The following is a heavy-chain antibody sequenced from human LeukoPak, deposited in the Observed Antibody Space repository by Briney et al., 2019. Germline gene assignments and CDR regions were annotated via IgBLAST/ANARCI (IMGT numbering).Heavy chain of an antibody. CDR2: IYYSGST. D-gene: IGHD3-22*01. V-gene: IGHV4-30-4*08. J-gene: IGHJ4*02. CDR3: ASAQQEGNYYDSSGYPY. Sequence: SETLSLTCTVSGGSISSGDYYWSWIRQPPGKGLEWIGYIYYSGSTYYNPSLKSRVTISVDTSKNQFSLKLSSVTAADTAVYYCASAQQEGNYYDSSGYPYWGQGTLVTVSS. CDR1: GGSISSGDYY.